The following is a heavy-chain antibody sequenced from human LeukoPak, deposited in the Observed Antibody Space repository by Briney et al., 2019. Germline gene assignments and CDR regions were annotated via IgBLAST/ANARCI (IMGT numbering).Heavy chain of an antibody. CDR1: GFTFSSYS. CDR2: ISTSSSYI. Sequence: GGSLRLSCAASGFTFSSYSMNWVRQAPGKGLEWVSSISTSSSYIHYADSVKGRFTISRDNAKNSLYLQMNSLRAEDTAVYYCARGTLNIPGEHGAFDYWGQGTLVSVSS. CDR3: ARGTLNIPGEHGAFDY. D-gene: IGHD1-14*01. J-gene: IGHJ4*02. V-gene: IGHV3-21*01.